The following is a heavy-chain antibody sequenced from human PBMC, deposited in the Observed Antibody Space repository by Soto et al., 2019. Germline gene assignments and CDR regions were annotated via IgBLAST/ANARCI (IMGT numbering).Heavy chain of an antibody. CDR1: GGSVSSGSYY. V-gene: IGHV4-61*01. CDR2: IYYNGST. Sequence: SSTLSLPGPVFGGSVSSGSYYWNWIRQPPGKGLEWIGYIYYNGSTNYNSSLKSRVTISVDTSKNQFSLKLSSVTAADTAVYYCARARGDYYGSGYTEAVDYWGQGTLVTVSS. J-gene: IGHJ4*02. D-gene: IGHD3-10*01. CDR3: ARARGDYYGSGYTEAVDY.